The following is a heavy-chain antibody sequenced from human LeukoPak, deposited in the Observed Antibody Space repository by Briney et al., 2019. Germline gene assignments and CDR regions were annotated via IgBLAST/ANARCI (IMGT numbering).Heavy chain of an antibody. V-gene: IGHV3-9*01. D-gene: IGHD2-21*01. Sequence: PGRSLRLPCAASGLTFDDYAMHWVRQAPGKGLEWVSGINWNSGSIRYADSVKGRFTISRDNGKNSLYLQMNSLRAEDTAVYYCLLVNILSRSVDDFGGQGTLVTVSS. CDR2: INWNSGSI. CDR3: LLVNILSRSVDDF. J-gene: IGHJ4*02. CDR1: GLTFDDYA.